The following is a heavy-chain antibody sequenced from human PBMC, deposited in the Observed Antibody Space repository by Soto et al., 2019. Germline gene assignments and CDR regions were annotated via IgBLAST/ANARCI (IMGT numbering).Heavy chain of an antibody. V-gene: IGHV4-39*07. CDR2: INHSGST. D-gene: IGHD3-10*01. CDR1: GGYISSGGHY. Sequence: SETLSLTCTVSGGYISSGGHYWSWIRQPPGKGLEWIGEINHSGSTNYNPSLKSRVTISVDTSKNQFSLKLSSVTAADTAVYYCARGHSMVRGEYKYYYYGMDVWGQGTTVTVSS. CDR3: ARGHSMVRGEYKYYYYGMDV. J-gene: IGHJ6*02.